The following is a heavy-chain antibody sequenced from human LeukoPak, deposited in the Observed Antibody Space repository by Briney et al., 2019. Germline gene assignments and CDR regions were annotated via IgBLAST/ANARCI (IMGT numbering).Heavy chain of an antibody. CDR1: GYSIISGYF. V-gene: IGHV4-38-2*01. CDR3: AKSGYDYPPYFDY. J-gene: IGHJ4*02. D-gene: IGHD5-12*01. CDR2: IYHSGST. Sequence: SETLSLTCAVSGYSIISGYFWGWIRQPPGKGLEWIGTIYHSGSTYYNPSLKSRVTISVDTSKNQFSLKLSSVTAADTAVYFCAKSGYDYPPYFDYWGQGTLVTVS.